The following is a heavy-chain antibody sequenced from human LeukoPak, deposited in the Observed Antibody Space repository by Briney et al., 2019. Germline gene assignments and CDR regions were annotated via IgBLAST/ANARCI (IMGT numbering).Heavy chain of an antibody. J-gene: IGHJ4*02. Sequence: PGGSLRLSCAASGFTFSSYEMNWVRQAPGKGLEWVSYISSSGSNIYYADSVKGRFTISRDNAKNSLYLQMNSPRAEDTAVYYCARDIKVGATKYYFDYWGQGTLVTVSS. CDR2: ISSSGSNI. D-gene: IGHD1-26*01. CDR3: ARDIKVGATKYYFDY. CDR1: GFTFSSYE. V-gene: IGHV3-48*03.